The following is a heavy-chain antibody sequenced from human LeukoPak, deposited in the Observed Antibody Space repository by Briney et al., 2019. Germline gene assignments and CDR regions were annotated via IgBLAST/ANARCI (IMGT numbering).Heavy chain of an antibody. Sequence: SETLSLTCTASGYSISSGYYWGWIRQPPGKGLEWMGRIYHSGSTYYNPSLKSRVTISVDTSKNQFSLKLSSVTAADTAVYYCARDPTVLWFGELFQDYWGQGTLVTVSS. CDR1: GYSISSGYY. V-gene: IGHV4-38-2*02. D-gene: IGHD3-10*01. CDR3: ARDPTVLWFGELFQDY. CDR2: IYHSGST. J-gene: IGHJ4*02.